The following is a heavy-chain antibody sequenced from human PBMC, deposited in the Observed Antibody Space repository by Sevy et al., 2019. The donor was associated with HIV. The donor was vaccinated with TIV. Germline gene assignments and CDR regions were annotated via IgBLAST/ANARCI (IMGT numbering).Heavy chain of an antibody. CDR3: VRDGGAWTLDY. CDR1: GFTFSRHW. D-gene: IGHD3-16*01. J-gene: IGHJ4*02. Sequence: GESLKISCAGSGFTFSRHWINWVRQAPGRGLEWVASIKQDGSERHYVESVKRRFTVSRDNAKNTAYLQTSSLRGEDTAVYYCVRDGGAWTLDYWGQRALVTVSS. V-gene: IGHV3-7*03. CDR2: IKQDGSER.